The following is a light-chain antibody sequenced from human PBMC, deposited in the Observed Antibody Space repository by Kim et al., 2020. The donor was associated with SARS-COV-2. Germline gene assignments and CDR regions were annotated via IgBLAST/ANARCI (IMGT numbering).Light chain of an antibody. CDR1: QSVNSN. CDR3: QQYEYWRS. Sequence: CVSAGERAALSSRASQSVNSNLAWYQHKPGQAPRLLIYDATTRATGIPARFSGSGSGTEFTFTISSLQSDDFAVYYCQQYEYWRSFGQGTKVEIK. V-gene: IGKV3-15*01. CDR2: DAT. J-gene: IGKJ1*01.